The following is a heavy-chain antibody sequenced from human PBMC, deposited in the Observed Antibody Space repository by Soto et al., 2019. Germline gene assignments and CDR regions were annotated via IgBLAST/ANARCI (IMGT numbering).Heavy chain of an antibody. J-gene: IGHJ5*02. CDR1: GFTFTMYG. CDR2: ISAYRGNI. D-gene: IGHD2-15*01. V-gene: IGHV1-18*01. Sequence: QAQLVQSGADMKTPGDSVKVSCKASGFTFTMYGFSWVRQAPGQGLEWMGWISAYRGNINYAPKFQDRVTMTTDTSPSTAYMELGSLRSDDTAVYYCARVVVAATHETDHESWGQGTLVIVSS. CDR3: ARVVVAATHETDHES.